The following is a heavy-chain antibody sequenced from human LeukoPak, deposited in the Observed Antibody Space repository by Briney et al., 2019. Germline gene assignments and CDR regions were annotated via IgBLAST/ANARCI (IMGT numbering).Heavy chain of an antibody. V-gene: IGHV3-30*03. CDR3: VGSYHSAY. CDR2: ISYDGSNK. J-gene: IGHJ4*02. CDR1: GFTFSSYG. D-gene: IGHD1-26*01. Sequence: GGSLRLSCAASGFTFSSYGMHWVRQAPGKGLEWVVVISYDGSNKYYADSVKGRFPISRDNSKNTLYLQMNSLRAEDTAVYYCVGSYHSAYWGQGTLVTVSS.